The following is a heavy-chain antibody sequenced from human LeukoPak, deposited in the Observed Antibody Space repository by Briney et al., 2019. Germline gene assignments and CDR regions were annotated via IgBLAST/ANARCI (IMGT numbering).Heavy chain of an antibody. V-gene: IGHV3-30*02. CDR2: IPSDGSNN. Sequence: GGSLRLSCAASGFRFSNYGMHWVRQAPGKGLEWVAFIPSDGSNNNYADSVKGRFTISRDNSKNTLYLQMNSLTTEDTAVYYCARDDGSYSRSPGFDYWGQGTLVTVSS. CDR3: ARDDGSYSRSPGFDY. D-gene: IGHD1-26*01. CDR1: GFRFSNYG. J-gene: IGHJ4*02.